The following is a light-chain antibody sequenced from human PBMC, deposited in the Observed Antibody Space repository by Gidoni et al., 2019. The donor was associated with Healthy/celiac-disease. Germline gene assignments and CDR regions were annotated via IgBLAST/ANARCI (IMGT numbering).Light chain of an antibody. CDR1: QSISNY. CDR3: QQSYSTPYT. CDR2: AAS. J-gene: IGKJ2*01. Sequence: DIQITQSPSSLSESVGDRVTITCRASQSISNYLNWYQQKPGKAPKLLIYAASTLQSGVPPRFSGSGSGTDFTLTISSLQPEDFATYYCQQSYSTPYTFGQGTKLEIK. V-gene: IGKV1-39*01.